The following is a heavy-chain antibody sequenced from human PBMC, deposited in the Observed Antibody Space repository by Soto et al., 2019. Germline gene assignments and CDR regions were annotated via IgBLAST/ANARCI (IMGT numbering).Heavy chain of an antibody. J-gene: IGHJ4*02. CDR2: IIPVFAST. V-gene: IGHV1-69*01. CDR1: GGTFSTYG. CDR3: ATAGFRGTAIQRFEH. D-gene: IGHD1-1*01. Sequence: QVHLVQSGAEVKKPASSVKVSCQASGGTFSTYGITWVRQAPGHGLEWMGAIIPVFASTSSAQLFRGRLSITADEVSSTAYMELSGLTSEDTAIYYCATAGFRGTAIQRFEHWGQGPLVTVS.